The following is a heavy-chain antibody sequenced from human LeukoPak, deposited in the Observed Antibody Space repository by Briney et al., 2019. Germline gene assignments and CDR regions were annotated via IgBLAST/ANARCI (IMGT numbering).Heavy chain of an antibody. CDR2: ISSSSSTI. V-gene: IGHV3-48*01. J-gene: IGHJ3*02. CDR3: ARDLIRWELHLGAFDI. D-gene: IGHD1-26*01. CDR1: GFTFSSYS. Sequence: PGGSLRLSCAASGFTFSSYSMNWVRQAPGKGLEWVSYISSSSSTIYYADSVKGRFTISRDNAKNSLYPQMNSLRAEDTAVYYCARDLIRWELHLGAFDIWGQGTMVTVSS.